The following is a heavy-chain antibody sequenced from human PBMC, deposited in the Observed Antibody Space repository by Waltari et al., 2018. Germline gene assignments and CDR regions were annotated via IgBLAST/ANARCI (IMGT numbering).Heavy chain of an antibody. CDR2: IYYSGST. D-gene: IGHD2-15*01. CDR3: ARAYSEEDPAFITD. CDR1: GGSISSYY. Sequence: QVQLQESGPGLVKPSETLSLTCTVSGGSISSYYWSWIRQPPGKGLEWIGYIYYSGSTNYNPSLKSRVTISVDTSKNQFSLKLSSVTAADTAVYYCARAYSEEDPAFITDWGQGTLVTVSS. V-gene: IGHV4-59*01. J-gene: IGHJ4*02.